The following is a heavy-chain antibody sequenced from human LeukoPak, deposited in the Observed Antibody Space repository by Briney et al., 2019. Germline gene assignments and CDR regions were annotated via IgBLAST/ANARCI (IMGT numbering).Heavy chain of an antibody. CDR3: ARATHGGLHGYSFDY. D-gene: IGHD5-24*01. Sequence: ASVKVSYTASEHTFKNYVINRVPQATGQRRGWMGWMTPNSGNTGFAQKFQDRVSMTRDTSINTDYMELTSLRSGDTAVYYCARATHGGLHGYSFDYWGQGTVVTVYS. CDR2: MTPNSGNT. CDR1: EHTFKNYV. J-gene: IGHJ4*02. V-gene: IGHV1-8*02.